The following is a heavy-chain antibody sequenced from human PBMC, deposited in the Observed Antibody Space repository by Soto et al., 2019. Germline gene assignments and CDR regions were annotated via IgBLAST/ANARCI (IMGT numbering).Heavy chain of an antibody. CDR1: GFTFSSYA. D-gene: IGHD6-13*01. Sequence: QVQLVESGGGVVQPGRSLRLSCAASGFTFSSYAMHWVRQAPGKGLEWVAVISYDGSNKYYADSVKGRFTISRDNSKNTLYLQMNSLRAEDTAVYYCARVRALYSSSWYSHYYYCGMDVWGQGTTVTVSS. J-gene: IGHJ6*02. CDR3: ARVRALYSSSWYSHYYYCGMDV. CDR2: ISYDGSNK. V-gene: IGHV3-30-3*01.